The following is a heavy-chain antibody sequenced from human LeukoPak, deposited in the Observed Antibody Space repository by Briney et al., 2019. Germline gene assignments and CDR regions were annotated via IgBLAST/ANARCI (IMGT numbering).Heavy chain of an antibody. Sequence: PGGSLRLSCAASGLTFRNYAMSWVRQAPGKGLEWVSAICANDGNTYYADAVKGRFTISRDNSKDTLYLQMDSLRAEDTAVYYCVRDNPRQQGFAYWGQGTLVTVSS. CDR2: ICANDGNT. V-gene: IGHV3-23*01. CDR1: GLTFRNYA. D-gene: IGHD6-13*01. CDR3: VRDNPRQQGFAY. J-gene: IGHJ4*02.